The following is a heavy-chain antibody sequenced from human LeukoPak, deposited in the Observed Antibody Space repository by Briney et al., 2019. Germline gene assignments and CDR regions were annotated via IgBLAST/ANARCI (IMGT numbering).Heavy chain of an antibody. Sequence: ASVKVSCKASGYTFTNYGINWARLAPGQGLEWMGWISDYNRNTYYAQKLQGRVTMTTDTFTSAACMELRGLRSDDTAVYYCARGGREYKYGRELDHWGQGTLVTVSS. J-gene: IGHJ4*02. CDR1: GYTFTNYG. CDR2: ISDYNRNT. D-gene: IGHD5-18*01. V-gene: IGHV1-18*01. CDR3: ARGGREYKYGRELDH.